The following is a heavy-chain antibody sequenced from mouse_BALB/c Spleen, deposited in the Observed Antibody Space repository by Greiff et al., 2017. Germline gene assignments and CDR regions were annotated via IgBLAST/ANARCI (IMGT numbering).Heavy chain of an antibody. CDR1: GYSITSGYY. D-gene: IGHD2-2*01. CDR2: ISYDGSN. CDR3: ARDGYY. J-gene: IGHJ2*01. Sequence: DVQLQESGPGLVKPSQSLSLTCSVTGYSITSGYYWNWIRQFPGNKLEWMGYISYDGSNNYNPSLKNRISITRDTSKNQFFLKLNSVTTEDTATYYCARDGYYWGQGTTLTVSS. V-gene: IGHV3-6*02.